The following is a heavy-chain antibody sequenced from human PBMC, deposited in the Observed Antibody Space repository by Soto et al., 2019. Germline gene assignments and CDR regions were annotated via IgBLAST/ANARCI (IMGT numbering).Heavy chain of an antibody. CDR1: GGSIIGYY. V-gene: IGHV4-59*12. CDR3: ARGVGGSGLNWFDP. J-gene: IGHJ5*02. D-gene: IGHD6-19*01. Sequence: SETLSLPCTFSGGSIIGYYWTWSRQSPERGLEWIGYIHYSGSANYNPSLNSRLTMSVDRSKSQFSMKLASVTAADTAVYYCARGVGGSGLNWFDPWGQGTLVTVSS. CDR2: IHYSGSA.